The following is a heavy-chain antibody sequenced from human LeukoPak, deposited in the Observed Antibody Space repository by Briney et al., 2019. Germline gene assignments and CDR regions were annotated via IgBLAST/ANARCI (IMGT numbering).Heavy chain of an antibody. D-gene: IGHD6-19*01. CDR2: ISWNSGSI. CDR1: GFTFDDYA. Sequence: GRSLRLSCAASGFTFDDYAMHWVRQAPGKGLEWVSGISWNSGSIGYADSVKGRFTISRDNAKNSLYLQMSSLRAEDTALYYCAKDWHWSSGCVADWGQGTLVTVSS. CDR3: AKDWHWSSGCVAD. V-gene: IGHV3-9*01. J-gene: IGHJ4*02.